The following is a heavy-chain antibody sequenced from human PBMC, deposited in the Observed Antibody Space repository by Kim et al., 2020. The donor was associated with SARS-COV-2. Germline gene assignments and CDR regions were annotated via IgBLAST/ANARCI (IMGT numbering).Heavy chain of an antibody. D-gene: IGHD5-18*01. J-gene: IGHJ6*02. V-gene: IGHV4-34*01. CDR3: ARGRCTRYSLTYYYYGMDV. Sequence: SRVTISVDTSKNQFSLKLSSVTAADTAVYYCARGRCTRYSLTYYYYGMDVWGQGTTVTVSS.